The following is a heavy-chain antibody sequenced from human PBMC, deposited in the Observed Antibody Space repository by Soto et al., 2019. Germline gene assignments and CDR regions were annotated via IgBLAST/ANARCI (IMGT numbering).Heavy chain of an antibody. CDR3: ARGGGVTATFDY. CDR1: GGSVSSGSYY. V-gene: IGHV4-61*01. J-gene: IGHJ4*01. Sequence: SETLSLTCTVSGGSVSSGSYYWSWIRQPPGKGLEWIGYIYYSGGTNYNPSLKSRVTISVDTSKNQFSLKLSSVTAADTAVYYCARGGGVTATFDYWGHGTLVTV. CDR2: IYYSGGT. D-gene: IGHD5-18*01.